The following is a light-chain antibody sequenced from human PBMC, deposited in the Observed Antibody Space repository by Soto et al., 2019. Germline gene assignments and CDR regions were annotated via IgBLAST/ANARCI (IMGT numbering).Light chain of an antibody. J-gene: IGKJ2*01. CDR1: QGISSY. Sequence: DIQLTQSPSFLSASVGDRVTITCRASQGISSYLAWYQQKPGKAPQLLIYAASTLQSGVPSRFSGSGSGTEFTLPFSRLQTEEFATYYCQQLNSYPYTFGQGTKLEIK. CDR2: AAS. V-gene: IGKV1-9*01. CDR3: QQLNSYPYT.